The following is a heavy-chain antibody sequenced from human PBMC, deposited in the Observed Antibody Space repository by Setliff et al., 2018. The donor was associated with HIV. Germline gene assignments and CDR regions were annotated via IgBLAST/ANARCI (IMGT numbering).Heavy chain of an antibody. CDR3: ARDLAAAF. CDR1: GFTVSSFY. V-gene: IGHV3-23*01. D-gene: IGHD6-13*01. CDR2: IGGSTGTT. Sequence: GGSLRLSCAASGFTVSSFYMNWVRQAPGKGLEWVSGIGGSTGTTYYADSVKGRFTISRDNSKNTLYLEMNSLTVEDTAVYYCARDLAAAFWGKGTTVTVSS. J-gene: IGHJ6*04.